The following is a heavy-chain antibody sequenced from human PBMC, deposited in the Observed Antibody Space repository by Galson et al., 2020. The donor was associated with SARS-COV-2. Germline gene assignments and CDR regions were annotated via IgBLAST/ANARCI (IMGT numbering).Heavy chain of an antibody. Sequence: ASVKVSCKTSGYSFTSFDMNWVRLAPGQGLEWIGWMNPNSGETNYAPKFQGRVTMTRDTSTNTAYMELSSLTSEDTAVYYCARTGYSGYYLINWGHGTLVSVSS. D-gene: IGHD3-22*01. CDR1: GYSFTSFD. J-gene: IGHJ4*01. V-gene: IGHV1-8*01. CDR2: MNPNSGET. CDR3: ARTGYSGYYLIN.